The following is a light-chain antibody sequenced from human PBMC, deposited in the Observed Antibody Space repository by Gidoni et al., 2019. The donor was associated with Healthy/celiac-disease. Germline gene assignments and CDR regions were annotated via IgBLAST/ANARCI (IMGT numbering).Light chain of an antibody. J-gene: IGKJ2*01. Sequence: EIVMTQSPATLSVSPGERATLSCRASQSVSSNLAWYQQKPGQAPRLLFYGASTRATGIPARFSGSGSGTEFTLTISSLQSEDFAVYYCQQYNNWPPSYTFXQXTKLEIK. V-gene: IGKV3-15*01. CDR1: QSVSSN. CDR2: GAS. CDR3: QQYNNWPPSYT.